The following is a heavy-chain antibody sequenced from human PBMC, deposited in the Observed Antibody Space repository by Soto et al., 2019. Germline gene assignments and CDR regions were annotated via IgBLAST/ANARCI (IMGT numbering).Heavy chain of an antibody. J-gene: IGHJ4*02. CDR3: ARGRFGEFLIYFDY. Sequence: SQTLSLTCAISWDSVSSNSAAWNWIRQSPSRGLEWLGRTYYRSKWYNDYAVSVKSRITINPDTSKNQFSLQLNSVTPEDTAVSYSARGRFGEFLIYFDYWGQGTLVTVSS. CDR2: TYYRSKWYN. V-gene: IGHV6-1*01. D-gene: IGHD3-10*01. CDR1: WDSVSSNSAA.